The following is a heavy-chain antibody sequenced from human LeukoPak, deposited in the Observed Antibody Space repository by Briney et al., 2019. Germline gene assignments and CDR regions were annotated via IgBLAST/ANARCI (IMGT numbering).Heavy chain of an antibody. CDR1: GGSISSYY. J-gene: IGHJ4*02. D-gene: IGHD3-9*01. V-gene: IGHV4-59*01. CDR2: IYYSGST. Sequence: SETLSLTCNVAGGSISSYYWSWIRQPAGRGLGWIGYIYYSGSTNYNPTLKSRVTISVVTSKNQFSLKLSSVTAADTAVYYCAIGFETGSIDYWGQGALVTVSS. CDR3: AIGFETGSIDY.